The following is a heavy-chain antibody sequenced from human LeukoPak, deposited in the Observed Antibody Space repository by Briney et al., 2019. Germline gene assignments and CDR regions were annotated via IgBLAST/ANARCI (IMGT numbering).Heavy chain of an antibody. Sequence: GGSLRLSCAASGFTFSSYSMNWVRQAPGKGLEWVSSISSSSSYIYYADSVKGRFTISRDNAKNSLYLQMNSLRAEDTAVYYCARDTRLYCDYYYGMDVWGQGTTVTVSS. V-gene: IGHV3-21*01. CDR2: ISSSSSYI. J-gene: IGHJ6*02. D-gene: IGHD1-26*01. CDR3: ARDTRLYCDYYYGMDV. CDR1: GFTFSSYS.